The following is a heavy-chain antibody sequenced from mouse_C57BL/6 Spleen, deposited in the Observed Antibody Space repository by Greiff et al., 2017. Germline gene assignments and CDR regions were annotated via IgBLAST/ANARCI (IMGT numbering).Heavy chain of an antibody. Sequence: EVKLQESGPGLVKPSQSLSLTCSVTGYSITSGYYWNWIRQFPGNKLEWMGYISYDGSNNYNPSLKNRISITRDTSKNQFFLKLNSVTTEDTATYYCARDLRSTGYAMDYWGQGTSVTVSS. V-gene: IGHV3-6*01. J-gene: IGHJ4*01. D-gene: IGHD1-1*01. CDR2: ISYDGSN. CDR3: ARDLRSTGYAMDY. CDR1: GYSITSGYY.